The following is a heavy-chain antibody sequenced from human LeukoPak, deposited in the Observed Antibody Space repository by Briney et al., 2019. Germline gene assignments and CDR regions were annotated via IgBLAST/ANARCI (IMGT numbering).Heavy chain of an antibody. CDR2: LSGGGDSR. Sequence: GGSLRLSCAASGFAFGNYAMSWVRQAPGKGLEWVSSLSGGGDSRYYADSVMGRFTISRDNSKNTLYLQMNSLRAEDTAVYYCAKAVRSMVTGGGYFDSWGQGTLVTVSS. CDR3: AKAVRSMVTGGGYFDS. V-gene: IGHV3-23*01. D-gene: IGHD3-10*01. CDR1: GFAFGNYA. J-gene: IGHJ4*02.